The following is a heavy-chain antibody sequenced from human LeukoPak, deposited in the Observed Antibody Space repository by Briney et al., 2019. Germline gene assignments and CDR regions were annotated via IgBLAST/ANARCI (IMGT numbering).Heavy chain of an antibody. CDR2: IYYSGST. V-gene: IGHV4-59*01. CDR1: GGSINNYY. CDR3: VRDNPPAGGWFDP. J-gene: IGHJ5*02. Sequence: SETLSLTCTVPGGSINNYYWSWIRQPPRKGLEWIGYIYYSGSTNYNPSLKSRVTISVDTSKNQFSLKLGSVTAADTAVYYCVRDNPPAGGWFDPWGQGTLVTVSS. D-gene: IGHD1-14*01.